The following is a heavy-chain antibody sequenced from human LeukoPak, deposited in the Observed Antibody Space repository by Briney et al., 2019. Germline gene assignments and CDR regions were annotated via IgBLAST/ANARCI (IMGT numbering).Heavy chain of an antibody. D-gene: IGHD3-10*01. CDR2: IKQDGSEK. CDR3: AKDRVGLLWSLDV. Sequence: GGSLRLSCAASGFTFSSYWMSWVRQAPGKGLEWVANIKQDGSEKYYVDSVKGRFTISRDNAKNSLYLQMNSLRAEDTAVYYCAKDRVGLLWSLDVWGQGTTVTVSS. V-gene: IGHV3-7*01. J-gene: IGHJ6*02. CDR1: GFTFSSYW.